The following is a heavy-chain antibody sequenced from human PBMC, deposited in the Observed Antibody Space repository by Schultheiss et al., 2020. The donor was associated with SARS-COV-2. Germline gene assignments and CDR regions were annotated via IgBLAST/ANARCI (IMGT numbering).Heavy chain of an antibody. CDR1: GFSVSNNY. Sequence: GGSLRLSCAASGFSVSNNYMSWVRQAPGKGLEWVSAISGSGGSTYYADSVKGRFTISRDNSKNTLYLQMNSLRAEDTAVYYCARDSGYSYGFGYYYGMDVWGQGTTVTVSS. D-gene: IGHD5-18*01. J-gene: IGHJ6*02. CDR3: ARDSGYSYGFGYYYGMDV. V-gene: IGHV3-23*01. CDR2: ISGSGGST.